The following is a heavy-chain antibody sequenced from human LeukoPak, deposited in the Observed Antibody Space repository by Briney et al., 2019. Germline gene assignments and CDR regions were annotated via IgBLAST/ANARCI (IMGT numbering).Heavy chain of an antibody. D-gene: IGHD5-18*01. J-gene: IGHJ4*02. V-gene: IGHV3-30*02. CDR2: IRYDGSNK. CDR3: ARDPPSMDTANFNYFDY. CDR1: GFTFSSYG. Sequence: GGSLRLSCAASGFTFSSYGMHWVRQAPGKGLEWVAFIRYDGSNKYYADSVKGRFTISRDNSKNTLCLQMNSLRAEDTAVYYCARDPPSMDTANFNYFDYWGQGTLVTVSS.